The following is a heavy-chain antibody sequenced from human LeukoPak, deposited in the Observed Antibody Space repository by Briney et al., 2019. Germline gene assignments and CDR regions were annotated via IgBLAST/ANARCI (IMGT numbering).Heavy chain of an antibody. CDR3: VRADGTTVWLDP. Sequence: SETLSLTCTVSGGSISSFYWNWIRQPPGKGLKWIGNIYYTGSTNYNPSLKSRLSISVDTSKNRFSLTLSSVTAADTAVYYCVRADGTTVWLDPWGQGTLVTVSS. J-gene: IGHJ5*02. V-gene: IGHV4-59*12. D-gene: IGHD4-17*01. CDR2: IYYTGST. CDR1: GGSISSFY.